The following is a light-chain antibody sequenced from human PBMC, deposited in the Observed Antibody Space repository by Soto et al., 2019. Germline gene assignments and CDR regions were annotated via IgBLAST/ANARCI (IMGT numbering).Light chain of an antibody. CDR3: AAWDDSLSAVV. CDR2: RNN. V-gene: IGLV1-47*01. Sequence: QSVLTQPPSASGTPGQRVTISCSGSSSNIGSNYVYWYQQLPRTAPKLLIYRNNQRPSGVPARFSGSKSGTSASLAISGLRSEDEADYYCAAWDDSLSAVVFGGGTKLTVL. CDR1: SSNIGSNY. J-gene: IGLJ2*01.